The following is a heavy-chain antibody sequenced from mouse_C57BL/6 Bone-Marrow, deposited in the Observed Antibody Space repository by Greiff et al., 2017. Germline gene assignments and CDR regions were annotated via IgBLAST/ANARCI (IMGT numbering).Heavy chain of an antibody. Sequence: EVQLQQSGPELVKPGASVKISCKASGYSFTDYNMNWVKQSNGKSLEWIGVINPNYGTTSYNQKFKGKATLTVDQSSSTAYMQLNSLTSEDSAVYYCAKGIYSGVLYYFDYWGQGTTLTVSS. CDR1: GYSFTDYN. J-gene: IGHJ2*01. CDR2: INPNYGTT. CDR3: AKGIYSGVLYYFDY. V-gene: IGHV1-39*01. D-gene: IGHD2-13*01.